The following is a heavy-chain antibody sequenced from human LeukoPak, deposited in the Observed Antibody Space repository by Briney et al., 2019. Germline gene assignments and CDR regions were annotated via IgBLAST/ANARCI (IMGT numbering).Heavy chain of an antibody. Sequence: SQSLSLTCTVSGRSISSSSYYWGWLRQPPGKGLEWIGSIYYSGSTYYNPSLKSRVTISVDTSKNQFSLKLSSVTAADTAVYHCARHIRTVVVAAYNWFDPWGQGTLVTVSS. J-gene: IGHJ5*02. CDR1: GRSISSSSYY. CDR2: IYYSGST. CDR3: ARHIRTVVVAAYNWFDP. D-gene: IGHD2-15*01. V-gene: IGHV4-39*01.